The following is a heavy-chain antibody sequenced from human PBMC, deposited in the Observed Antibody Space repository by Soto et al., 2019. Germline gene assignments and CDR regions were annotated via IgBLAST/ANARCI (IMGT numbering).Heavy chain of an antibody. CDR1: GFPFSTYA. D-gene: IGHD3-16*01. CDR2: ISYDGNTE. V-gene: IGHV3-30*04. Sequence: QIHLVESGGGVVQPGRSRRLSCVASGFPFSTYALHWVRQAPGKGLELVAAISYDGNTEYYSDSVKCRFTISRDTSKNTLFLQMNRLRPADTAVYYCARGLINIFMMTDYWGQGTLVAVST. CDR3: ARGLINIFMMTDY. J-gene: IGHJ4*02.